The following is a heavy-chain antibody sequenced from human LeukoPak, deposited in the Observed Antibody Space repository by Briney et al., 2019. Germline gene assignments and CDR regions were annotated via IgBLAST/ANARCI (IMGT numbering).Heavy chain of an antibody. CDR1: GYTFTSYG. CDR3: AMTPIYSNYGPNYYYYYMDV. J-gene: IGHJ6*03. Sequence: GASVKVSCKASGYTFTSYGISWVRQAPGQGLEWMGWISAYNGNTNYAQKLQGRVTMTTDTSTSTAYMELRSLRSDDTAVYYCAMTPIYSNYGPNYYYYYMDVWGKGTTVTVSS. D-gene: IGHD4-11*01. CDR2: ISAYNGNT. V-gene: IGHV1-18*01.